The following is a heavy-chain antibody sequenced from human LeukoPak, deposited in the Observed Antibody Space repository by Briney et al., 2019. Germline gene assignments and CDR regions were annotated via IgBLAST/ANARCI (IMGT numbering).Heavy chain of an antibody. CDR2: INHSGST. D-gene: IGHD2-2*01. J-gene: IGHJ5*02. V-gene: IGHV4-34*01. Sequence: SETLSLTCAVYGGSFSGYYWSWIRQPPGKGLEWIGGINHSGSTNYNPSLKSRVTISVDTSKNQFSLKLSSVAAADTAVYYCASLGYCSSTSCYLVDPWGQGTLVTVSS. CDR3: ASLGYCSSTSCYLVDP. CDR1: GGSFSGYY.